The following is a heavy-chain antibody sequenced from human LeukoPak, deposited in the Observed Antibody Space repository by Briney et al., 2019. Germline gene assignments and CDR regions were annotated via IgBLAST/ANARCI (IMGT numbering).Heavy chain of an antibody. CDR2: ISSSSSYI. V-gene: IGHV3-21*01. CDR3: ARGGVVVASKVDY. Sequence: GALSLYFAASGFTFGSYCMNWVRQAPGKGLEWVSSISSSSSYIYYADSVKGRFTISRDNAKNSLYLQMNSLRAEDTAVYYCARGGVVVASKVDYWGQGTLVTVSS. CDR1: GFTFGSYC. J-gene: IGHJ4*02. D-gene: IGHD2-15*01.